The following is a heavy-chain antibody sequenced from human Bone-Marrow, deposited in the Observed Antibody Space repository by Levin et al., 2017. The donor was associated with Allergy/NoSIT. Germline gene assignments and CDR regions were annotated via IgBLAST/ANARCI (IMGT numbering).Heavy chain of an antibody. CDR3: AKCSSWFPPYFDS. CDR2: ISGSGDRT. V-gene: IGHV3-23*01. Sequence: PGGSLRLSCAASGFTFSTYAMSWVRQAPGKGLEWVSVISGSGDRTYYADSLKGRFTISRDSSKNTVFLQMNSLRDEDTAVYYCAKCSSWFPPYFDSWGQGTLVTVSS. J-gene: IGHJ4*02. CDR1: GFTFSTYA. D-gene: IGHD6-13*01.